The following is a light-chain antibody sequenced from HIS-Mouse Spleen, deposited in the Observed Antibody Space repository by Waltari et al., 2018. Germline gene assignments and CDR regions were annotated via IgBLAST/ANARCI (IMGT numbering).Light chain of an antibody. CDR2: RNN. CDR3: AAWDDSLSGPV. Sequence: QSVLTQPPSASGTPGQRVTISCSGISSNIGINAVYRYQQLPGTAPKLLIYRNNQRPSGVPDRFSGSKSGTSASLAISGLRSEDEADYYCAAWDDSLSGPVFGGGTKLTVL. V-gene: IGLV1-47*01. CDR1: SSNIGINA. J-gene: IGLJ2*01.